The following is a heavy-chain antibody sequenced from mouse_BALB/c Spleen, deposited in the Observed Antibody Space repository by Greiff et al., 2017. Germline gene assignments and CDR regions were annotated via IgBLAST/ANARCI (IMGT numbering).Heavy chain of an antibody. CDR1: GFTFTDYY. Sequence: EVMLVESGGGLVQPGGSLRLSCATSGFTFTDYYMSWVRQPPGKALEWLGFIRNKANGYTTEYSASVKGRFTISRDNSQSILYLQMNTLRAEDSATYYCARTGTEYAMDYWGQGTSVTVSS. D-gene: IGHD4-1*01. CDR2: IRNKANGYTT. J-gene: IGHJ4*01. V-gene: IGHV7-3*02. CDR3: ARTGTEYAMDY.